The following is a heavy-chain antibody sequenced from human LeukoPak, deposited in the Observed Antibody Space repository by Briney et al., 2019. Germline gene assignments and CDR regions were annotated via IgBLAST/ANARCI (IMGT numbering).Heavy chain of an antibody. D-gene: IGHD1-14*01. CDR2: MHHSGNT. V-gene: IGHV4-38-2*02. J-gene: IGHJ4*02. Sequence: SETLSLTCTVSGSSISSGYYWGWIRQPPGKGLEWIGNMHHSGNTYYSPSLRSRVTISIDTSNNQFSLKLTSVTAADTAVYYCARDSWPEAARFDFWGQGTLVTVSS. CDR3: ARDSWPEAARFDF. CDR1: GSSISSGYY.